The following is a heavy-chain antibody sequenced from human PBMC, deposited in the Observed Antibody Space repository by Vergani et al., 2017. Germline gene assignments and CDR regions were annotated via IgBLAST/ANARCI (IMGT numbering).Heavy chain of an antibody. CDR1: GGTFSSYA. J-gene: IGHJ4*02. V-gene: IGHV1-69*01. CDR3: ARDQALWFGELLYGGYYFDY. D-gene: IGHD3-10*01. CDR2: IIPIFGTA. Sequence: QVQLVQSGAEVKKPGSSVKVSCKASGGTFSSYAISWVRQAPGQGLEWMGGIIPIFGTANYAQKSQGRVTITADESTSTAYMELSSLRSEDTAVYYCARDQALWFGELLYGGYYFDYWGQGTLVTVSS.